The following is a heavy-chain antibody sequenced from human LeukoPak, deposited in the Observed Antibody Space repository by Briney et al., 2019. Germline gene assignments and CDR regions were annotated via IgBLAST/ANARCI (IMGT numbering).Heavy chain of an antibody. D-gene: IGHD3-22*01. V-gene: IGHV4-31*03. Sequence: SQILSLTCTVSGGSISSGGYYWSWIRQHPGKGLEWIGYIYYSGSTYYNPSLKSRVTISVDTSKNQFSLKLSSVTAADTAVYYCASTGNYYDSSGYYSTEDYWGQGTLVTVSS. J-gene: IGHJ4*02. CDR2: IYYSGST. CDR1: GGSISSGGYY. CDR3: ASTGNYYDSSGYYSTEDY.